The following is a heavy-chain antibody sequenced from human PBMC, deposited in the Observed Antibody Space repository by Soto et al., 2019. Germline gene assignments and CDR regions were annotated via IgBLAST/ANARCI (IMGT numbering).Heavy chain of an antibody. D-gene: IGHD2-2*01. CDR3: AKLSCTSSTCYFPGWFDH. J-gene: IGHJ5*02. CDR1: GDSISGGASF. Sequence: SETLSLTCTVSGDSISGGASFWSWIRQPPGKGLEWIANVYYSGSSYYNPSLKSRLTISVDTTKNQFSLQLKSMTAADTAVYYCAKLSCTSSTCYFPGWFDHYRQGTLVTVSS. V-gene: IGHV4-31*03. CDR2: VYYSGSS.